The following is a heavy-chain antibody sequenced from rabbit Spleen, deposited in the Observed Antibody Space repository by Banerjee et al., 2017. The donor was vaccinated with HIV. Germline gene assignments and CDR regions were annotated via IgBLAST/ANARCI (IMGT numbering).Heavy chain of an antibody. V-gene: IGHV1S47*01. CDR3: VRDLGYDDYSEKGYFNL. Sequence: QEQLVESGGGLVQPGGSLKLSCKASGFDFSDYGLSWGRQAPGKGLEWIGYIDPIFGRTYYASWVNGRFTISSHNAQNTLYLQLNSLTAADTATYFCVRDLGYDDYSEKGYFNLWGPGTLVTVS. J-gene: IGHJ4*01. CDR1: GFDFSDYG. D-gene: IGHD2-1*01. CDR2: IDPIFGRT.